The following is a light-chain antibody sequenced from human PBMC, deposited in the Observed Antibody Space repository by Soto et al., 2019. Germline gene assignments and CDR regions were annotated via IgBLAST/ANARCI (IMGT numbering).Light chain of an antibody. J-gene: IGKJ1*01. CDR1: QSVSSSY. Sequence: ERVWTQSPGTLSLSPGETATLSCRASQSVSSSYLAWYQQKPGQAPRLLIYGASSRATGIPDRFSGSGSGTDFTLTVSRLEPEDFAVYYCPQFGSSSSTFGQGTKVEIK. V-gene: IGKV3-20*01. CDR3: PQFGSSSST. CDR2: GAS.